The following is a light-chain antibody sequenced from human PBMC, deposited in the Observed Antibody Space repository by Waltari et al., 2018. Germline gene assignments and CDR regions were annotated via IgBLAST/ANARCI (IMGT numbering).Light chain of an antibody. CDR1: SNAVVRYNF. CDR3: SSYTATNSLWV. Sequence: QSALTQPASVSGSPGQSITISCTGTSNAVVRYNFALSYQQHPGKAPQLIIYAVTNRHSGAFHRFSGSKSGNTASLTISGLQPDDEADYYCSSYTATNSLWVFGTGTTLTVL. CDR2: AVT. V-gene: IGLV2-14*03. J-gene: IGLJ1*01.